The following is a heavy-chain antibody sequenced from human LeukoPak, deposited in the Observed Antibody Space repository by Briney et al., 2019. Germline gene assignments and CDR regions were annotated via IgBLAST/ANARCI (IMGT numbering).Heavy chain of an antibody. CDR1: GFTFSNYA. Sequence: GGSLRLSCAASGFTFSNYAMNWVRQAPGKGLEWVSSISASSTDIYYADSVKGRFTISRDNAKNSLYLQINSLRAEDTAIYYCARRGYYDSSGYDYWGQGTLVTVSS. V-gene: IGHV3-21*01. J-gene: IGHJ4*02. D-gene: IGHD3-22*01. CDR3: ARRGYYDSSGYDY. CDR2: ISASSTDI.